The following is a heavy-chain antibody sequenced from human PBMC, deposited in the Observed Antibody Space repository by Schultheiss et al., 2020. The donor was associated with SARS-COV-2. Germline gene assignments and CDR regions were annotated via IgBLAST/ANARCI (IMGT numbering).Heavy chain of an antibody. CDR3: ARDQREYYYYGMDV. CDR1: GYTFTSYA. V-gene: IGHV1-3*01. Sequence: ASVKVSCKASGYTFTSYAMHWVRQAPGQRLEWMGWISAYNGNTNYAQKFQGRVTITRDTSASTAYMELRSLRSDDTAVYYCARDQREYYYYGMDVWGQGTTVTVSS. CDR2: ISAYNGNT. J-gene: IGHJ6*02. D-gene: IGHD1-26*01.